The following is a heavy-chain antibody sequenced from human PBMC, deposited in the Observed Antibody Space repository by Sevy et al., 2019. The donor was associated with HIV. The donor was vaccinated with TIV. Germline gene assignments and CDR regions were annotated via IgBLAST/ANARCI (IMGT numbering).Heavy chain of an antibody. V-gene: IGHV4-30-4*01. Sequence: SETLSLTCTISGDSITTNDYFWTWIRQSPGKGLEWIGYLYYSGSTAYNPSLKIRVSISTDTTKSHFSLNLNSVTGADTAIYYCARAVGFTRGAFDIWGQGITVTVSS. CDR2: LYYSGST. J-gene: IGHJ3*02. CDR3: ARAVGFTRGAFDI. D-gene: IGHD3-10*01. CDR1: GDSITTNDYF.